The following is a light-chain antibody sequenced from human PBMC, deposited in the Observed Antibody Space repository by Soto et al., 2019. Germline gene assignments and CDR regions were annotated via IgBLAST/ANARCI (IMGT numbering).Light chain of an antibody. Sequence: DIQMTQSPSTLSASVGDRVTITCRAIQSISVWLAWYQQKAGKAPNLLIYKASRLESGVPSRFSGSGSETEFTLTISGLQPGDSATYYCQKYNSYSPKFGQGTKVDIK. CDR3: QKYNSYSPK. CDR2: KAS. V-gene: IGKV1-5*03. CDR1: QSISVW. J-gene: IGKJ1*01.